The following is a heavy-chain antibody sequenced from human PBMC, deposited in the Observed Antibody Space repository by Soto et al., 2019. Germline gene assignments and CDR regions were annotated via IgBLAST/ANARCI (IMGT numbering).Heavy chain of an antibody. CDR2: INSEGSSR. CDR3: AREATYSSGRGMDV. CDR1: GFTFSSHW. D-gene: IGHD3-22*01. J-gene: IGHJ4*02. V-gene: IGHV3-74*01. Sequence: EVQLVESGGGSVQPGGSLRLHCAASGFTFSSHWMYWVRQAPGKGLFWVSRINSEGSSRGYADSVNGRFTVSRDNAKNTLYLQMNSLRAEDTAVYYCAREATYSSGRGMDVWGQGTLVTVSS.